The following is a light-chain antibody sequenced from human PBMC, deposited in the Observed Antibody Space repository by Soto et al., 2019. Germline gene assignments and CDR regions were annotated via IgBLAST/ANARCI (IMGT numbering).Light chain of an antibody. CDR2: WAS. CDR3: QQYYSTPFT. J-gene: IGKJ3*01. CDR1: QSVLYTSMNKNY. V-gene: IGKV4-1*01. Sequence: DIVMTQSPDSLAVSLGETATINCKSSQSVLYTSMNKNYLAWYQQKPGQPPKLLIYWASTRESGVPDRFSGSGSGTDFTLTISSLQAEDVAVYYCQQYYSTPFTFGPGTKVDI.